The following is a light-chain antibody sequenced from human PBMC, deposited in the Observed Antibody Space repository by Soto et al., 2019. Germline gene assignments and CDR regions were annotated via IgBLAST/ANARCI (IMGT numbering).Light chain of an antibody. Sequence: ELVMTQSPATLSVSPGGRATLSCRASQTVSRNLAWSQQIPGQAPRXLIYDISNRATGVPARFSGSGSETEFTLTIRSLQSEDFAVYFCQQYNNWPSFGQGTRLEIK. CDR2: DIS. CDR1: QTVSRN. V-gene: IGKV3-15*01. J-gene: IGKJ5*01. CDR3: QQYNNWPS.